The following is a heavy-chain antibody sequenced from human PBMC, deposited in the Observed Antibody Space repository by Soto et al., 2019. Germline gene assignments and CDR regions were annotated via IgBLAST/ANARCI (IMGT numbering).Heavy chain of an antibody. CDR1: GFTFSGFY. CDR2: ISTSGTSA. Sequence: QVQLEESGGGLVKPGGSLRLSSAASGFTFSGFYMSWIRQAPGKGLEYISFISTSGTSANYADSVKGRFIISRDNAKNSLYLQMDSLRAEDTAVYYCARDRGAVTGQYFDYWGQGTLVTVSS. CDR3: ARDRGAVTGQYFDY. V-gene: IGHV3-11*05. D-gene: IGHD6-19*01. J-gene: IGHJ4*02.